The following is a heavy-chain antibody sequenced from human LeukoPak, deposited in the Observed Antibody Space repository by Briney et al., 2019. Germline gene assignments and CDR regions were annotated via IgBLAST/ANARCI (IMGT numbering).Heavy chain of an antibody. J-gene: IGHJ4*02. CDR1: GYTFTGYY. CDR3: ARGGATYYYDSSGYDRRFDY. CDR2: INPNSGGT. V-gene: IGHV1-2*02. Sequence: ASVKVSCKASGYTFTGYYMHWVRQAPGQGLEWIGWINPNSGGTNYAQKFQVRVTMTRDTSISTAYMELSRLRSDDTAVYYCARGGATYYYDSSGYDRRFDYWGQGTLVTVSS. D-gene: IGHD3-22*01.